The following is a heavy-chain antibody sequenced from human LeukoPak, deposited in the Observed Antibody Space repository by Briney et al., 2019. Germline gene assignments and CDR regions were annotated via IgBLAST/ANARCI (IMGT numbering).Heavy chain of an antibody. V-gene: IGHV3-15*01. J-gene: IGHJ4*02. CDR1: GFAFNKAW. CDR3: TYYQDSSTYYHVDY. CDR2: IKRKANGGTT. D-gene: IGHD3-22*01. Sequence: GGSLRLSCTASGFAFNKAWMSWVRQVPGKGLEWVGRIKRKANGGTTDHAAPGKGRFTISRDDSKSTLYLQMNSLKTEDTTVYYCTYYQDSSTYYHVDYWGQGTLVTVSS.